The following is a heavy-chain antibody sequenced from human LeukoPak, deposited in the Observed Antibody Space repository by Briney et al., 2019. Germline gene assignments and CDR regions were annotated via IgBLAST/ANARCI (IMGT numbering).Heavy chain of an antibody. V-gene: IGHV3-73*01. D-gene: IGHD2/OR15-2a*01. CDR1: GCTFSGSA. CDR3: TRHLSEGAIGDY. CDR2: IRSKANSYAT. J-gene: IGHJ4*02. Sequence: GRSLRLSCAASGCTFSGSAMNWVHQASGKGLEWVGRIRSKANSYATAYAASVKGRFTISRDDSKNTAYLQMNSLETEDTAVYYCTRHLSEGAIGDYWGQGTLVTVSS.